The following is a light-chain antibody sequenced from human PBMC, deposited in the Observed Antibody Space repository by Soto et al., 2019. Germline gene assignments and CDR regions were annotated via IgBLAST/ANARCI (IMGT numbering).Light chain of an antibody. V-gene: IGLV1-40*01. CDR3: QSYDSSLSGYV. Sequence: QSVLTQPPSVSGAPGQRVTISCTGSSSNIGTGYDVHWYQQLPLTAPKLLIYGNNNRPSGVPDRFSGSRSGTSASLAITGLQPEDEADYYCQSYDSSLSGYVFGARTKLTVL. CDR1: SSNIGTGYD. CDR2: GNN. J-gene: IGLJ1*01.